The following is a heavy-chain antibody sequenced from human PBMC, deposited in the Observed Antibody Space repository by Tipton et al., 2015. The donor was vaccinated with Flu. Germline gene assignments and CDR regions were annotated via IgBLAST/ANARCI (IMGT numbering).Heavy chain of an antibody. D-gene: IGHD4-11*01. J-gene: IGHJ5*02. CDR3: AKDHYSNYAGWFDP. Sequence: SLRLSCAASGFTFDDYAMHWVRQAPGKGLEWVSGISWNSGSIGYADSVKGRFTISRDNAKNSLYLQMNSLRAEDTALYYCAKDHYSNYAGWFDPWGQGTLVTVSS. V-gene: IGHV3-9*01. CDR1: GFTFDDYA. CDR2: ISWNSGSI.